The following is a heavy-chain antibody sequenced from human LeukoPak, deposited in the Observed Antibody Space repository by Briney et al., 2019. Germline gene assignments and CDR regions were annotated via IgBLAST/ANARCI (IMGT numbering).Heavy chain of an antibody. CDR3: ATYTHWVAGDV. J-gene: IGHJ6*02. Sequence: GVSLRLSCAASGFTFSDSWMSWVRQAPGKGLEWVANMNQDRSAKGYVDSVKGRFTISRDNARNSLYLQMSSLRPEDTAVYYCATYTHWVAGDVWGQGTTVTVSS. CDR1: GFTFSDSW. D-gene: IGHD3-16*01. V-gene: IGHV3-7*01. CDR2: MNQDRSAK.